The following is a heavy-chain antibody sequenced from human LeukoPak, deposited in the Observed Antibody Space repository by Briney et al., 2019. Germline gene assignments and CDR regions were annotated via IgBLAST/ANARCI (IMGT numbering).Heavy chain of an antibody. CDR1: GGTFSSCA. CDR2: IIPIFGTA. V-gene: IGHV1-69*01. CDR3: ARELCYYDSSGYCPPYFDY. Sequence: SVKVSCKASGGTFSSCAISWVREAPGQGLEWMGGIIPIFGTANYEQKFQGRVTITADESTSTAYMELSSLRSEDTAVYYCARELCYYDSSGYCPPYFDYWGQGTLVTVSS. J-gene: IGHJ4*02. D-gene: IGHD3-22*01.